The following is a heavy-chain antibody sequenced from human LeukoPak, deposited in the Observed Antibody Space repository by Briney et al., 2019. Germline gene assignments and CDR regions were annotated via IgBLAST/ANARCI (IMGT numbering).Heavy chain of an antibody. Sequence: GASVKISCKASGYTFSDYYMHWVRQAPGQGLEWMGRIYPNSGGTKYAQKFQGRVTMTRDTSISTAYMELSRLRSDDTAVYYCARDQGGPPDYWGQGTLVTVSS. CDR2: IYPNSGGT. CDR1: GYTFSDYY. CDR3: ARDQGGPPDY. J-gene: IGHJ4*02. D-gene: IGHD2-15*01. V-gene: IGHV1-2*06.